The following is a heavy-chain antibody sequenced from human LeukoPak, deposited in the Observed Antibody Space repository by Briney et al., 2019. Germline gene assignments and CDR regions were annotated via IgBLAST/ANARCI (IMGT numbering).Heavy chain of an antibody. CDR3: ASGREYCSSTSCYAYYYYGMDV. V-gene: IGHV1-2*02. CDR1: GHTFTGYY. J-gene: IGHJ6*02. D-gene: IGHD2-2*01. CDR2: INPNSGGT. Sequence: ASVKVSCKASGHTFTGYYMHWVRQAPGQGLEWMGWINPNSGGTNYAQKFQGRVTMTRDTSISTAYMELSRLRSDDTAVYYCASGREYCSSTSCYAYYYYGMDVWGQGTTVTVSS.